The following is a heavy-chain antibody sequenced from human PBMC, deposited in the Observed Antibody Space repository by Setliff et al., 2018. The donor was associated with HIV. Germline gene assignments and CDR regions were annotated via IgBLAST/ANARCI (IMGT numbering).Heavy chain of an antibody. CDR2: IQTSEGT. J-gene: IGHJ4*02. CDR3: ARGGYGSGNAYYFAD. V-gene: IGHV4-4*07. D-gene: IGHD3-10*01. Sequence: SETLSLTCTVSGGSISTDYWTWVRQSAGKGLEWIGRIQTSEGTKYNPSLNSRVTVSIDTPKNQFSLDLTSVTAADTAVYYCARGGYGSGNAYYFADWGQGAPVTVSS. CDR1: GGSISTDY.